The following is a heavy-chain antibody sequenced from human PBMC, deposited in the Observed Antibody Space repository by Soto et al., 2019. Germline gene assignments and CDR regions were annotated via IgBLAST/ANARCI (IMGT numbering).Heavy chain of an antibody. CDR2: INPSGGST. CDR3: ARSYCTNGVCPHPDY. D-gene: IGHD2-8*01. V-gene: IGHV1-46*01. Sequence: QVQLVQSGAEVKKPGASVKVSCKASGYTFTSYYMHWVRQAPGQGLEWMGIINPSGGSTSYAQKYQGRVTMTRDTSTSTVYMELSSLRSEDTAVYYCARSYCTNGVCPHPDYWCQGTLVTVSS. CDR1: GYTFTSYY. J-gene: IGHJ4*02.